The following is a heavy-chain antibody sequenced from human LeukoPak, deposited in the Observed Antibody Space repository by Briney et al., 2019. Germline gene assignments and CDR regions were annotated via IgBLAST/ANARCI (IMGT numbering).Heavy chain of an antibody. CDR1: GYTFTGYY. J-gene: IGHJ6*03. CDR3: ARDRVGELSNNAYYYYYMDV. D-gene: IGHD3-16*02. V-gene: IGHV1-46*01. CDR2: INPSGGST. Sequence: ASVKVSCKASGYTFTGYYMHWVRQAPGQGLEWMGIINPSGGSTSYAQKFQGRVTMTRDTSTSTVYMELSSLRSEDTAVYYCARDRVGELSNNAYYYYYMDVRGKGTTVTISS.